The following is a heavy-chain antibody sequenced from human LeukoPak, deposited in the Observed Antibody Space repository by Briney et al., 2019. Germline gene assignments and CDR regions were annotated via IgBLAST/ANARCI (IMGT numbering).Heavy chain of an antibody. V-gene: IGHV3-48*03. J-gene: IGHJ4*02. Sequence: GGSLRLSCAASGFTFSTYEMNWVRQIPGKGLEWVSYISGSGTTIYYADSVKGRFAISRDNTKNSMYLQMNSLRAEDTAVYYCVSAYGGLLDYWGQGTLVTVSS. CDR1: GFTFSTYE. CDR3: VSAYGGLLDY. D-gene: IGHD3-16*01. CDR2: ISGSGTTI.